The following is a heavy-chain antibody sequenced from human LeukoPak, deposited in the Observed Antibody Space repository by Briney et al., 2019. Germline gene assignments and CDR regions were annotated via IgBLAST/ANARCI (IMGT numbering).Heavy chain of an antibody. CDR2: IIPIFGTA. J-gene: IGHJ6*02. CDR1: GGTFSSYA. Sequence: SVKVSCKASGGTFSSYAISWVRQAPGQGLEWMGGIIPIFGTANYAQKFQGRVTITADKSTSTAYMELSSLRSEDTAVYYCASSTETNYYYYYGMDVWGQGTTVTVSS. D-gene: IGHD1-14*01. CDR3: ASSTETNYYYYYGMDV. V-gene: IGHV1-69*06.